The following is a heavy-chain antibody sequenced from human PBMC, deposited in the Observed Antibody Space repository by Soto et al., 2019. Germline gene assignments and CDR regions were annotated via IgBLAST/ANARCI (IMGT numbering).Heavy chain of an antibody. Sequence: QVQLQESGPGLVKPSETLSLTCTVSGGFISSYYWSWIRQPPGKGLEWIGYIYYSGSTNYNPSLKSRVTISVDTSKNQCSLKLSSVTAADTAMYYCARRGSSKGSTGGGPWTAWFDPWGQGTLVTVSS. CDR3: ARRGSSKGSTGGGPWTAWFDP. CDR1: GGFISSYY. V-gene: IGHV4-59*08. D-gene: IGHD6-13*01. CDR2: IYYSGST. J-gene: IGHJ5*02.